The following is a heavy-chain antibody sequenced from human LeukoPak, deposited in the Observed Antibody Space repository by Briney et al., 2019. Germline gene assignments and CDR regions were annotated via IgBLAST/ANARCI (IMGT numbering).Heavy chain of an antibody. CDR2: ISSSSSYI. CDR1: GFTFSSYS. J-gene: IGHJ4*02. D-gene: IGHD3-10*01. V-gene: IGHV3-21*01. Sequence: PGGSLRLSCAASGFTFSSYSMNWVRQAPGKGLEWVSSISSSSSYIYYADSVKGRFTISRDNAKNSLYLQMNGLRAEDTAVYYCARGQEYYYGSGSDYWGQGTLVTVSS. CDR3: ARGQEYYYGSGSDY.